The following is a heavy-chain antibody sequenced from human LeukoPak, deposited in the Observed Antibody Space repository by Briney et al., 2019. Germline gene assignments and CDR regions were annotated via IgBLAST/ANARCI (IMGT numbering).Heavy chain of an antibody. V-gene: IGHV3-30*03. Sequence: GGSLRLSCAASGFTFSIYAMHWVRQAPGKGLEWVAVISYDGTNKYYADSVKGRFTISRDNSKNTLYLQMNSLRAEDTAVYYCARGNEYYDILTGYYDYWGQGTLVTVSS. CDR2: ISYDGTNK. J-gene: IGHJ4*02. CDR3: ARGNEYYDILTGYYDY. CDR1: GFTFSIYA. D-gene: IGHD3-9*01.